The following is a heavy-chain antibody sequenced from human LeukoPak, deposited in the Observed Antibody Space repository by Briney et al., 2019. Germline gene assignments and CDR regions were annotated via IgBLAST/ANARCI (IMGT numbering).Heavy chain of an antibody. V-gene: IGHV3-23*01. D-gene: IGHD3-10*01. Sequence: GGSLRLSCAASGFTFSSYSMNWVRQAPGKGLEWVSAISGSGGSTYYADSVKGRFTISRDNSKNTLYLQMNRLRAEDTAVYYCAKDYGSGSYVFDYWGQGTLVTVSS. CDR3: AKDYGSGSYVFDY. J-gene: IGHJ4*02. CDR2: ISGSGGST. CDR1: GFTFSSYS.